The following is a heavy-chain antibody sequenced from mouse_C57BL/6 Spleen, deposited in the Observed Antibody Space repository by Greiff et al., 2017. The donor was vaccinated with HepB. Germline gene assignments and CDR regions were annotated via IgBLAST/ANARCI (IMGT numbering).Heavy chain of an antibody. Sequence: VKLMESGPGLVAPSQSLSITCTVSGFSFTSYGVSWVRQPPGKGLEWLGVIWGDGSTNYHSALISRLSIIKDNSKSQVCLKLNSLQTDDTATYYCAKGDGSNAMDYWGQGTSVTVSS. CDR1: GFSFTSYG. V-gene: IGHV2-3*01. CDR2: IWGDGST. D-gene: IGHD1-1*01. CDR3: AKGDGSNAMDY. J-gene: IGHJ4*01.